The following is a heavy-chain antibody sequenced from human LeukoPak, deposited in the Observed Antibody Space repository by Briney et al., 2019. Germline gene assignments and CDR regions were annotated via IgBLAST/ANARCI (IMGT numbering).Heavy chain of an antibody. CDR2: IYCSGST. Sequence: SETLSLICTVSGGSISRSSYGWGWSSQPRGKGLEWVGFIYCSGSTYYNPSPRRRDNMSVHTPQNQFSLKLSSVTAADTTVYFCARHTRGYSASYSIDYGGQGTLLTVPS. V-gene: IGHV4-39*01. D-gene: IGHD1-26*01. J-gene: IGHJ4*02. CDR3: ARHTRGYSASYSIDY. CDR1: GGSISRSSYG.